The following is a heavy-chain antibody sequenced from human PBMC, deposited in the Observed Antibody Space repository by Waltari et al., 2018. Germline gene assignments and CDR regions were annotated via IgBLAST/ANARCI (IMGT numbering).Heavy chain of an antibody. V-gene: IGHV1-18*01. D-gene: IGHD6-13*01. CDR3: ARVRQQLVRDYGMDV. CDR2: ISAYNGNT. CDR1: GYTFTSYG. J-gene: IGHJ6*02. Sequence: QVQLVQSGAEVKKPGASVKVSCKASGYTFTSYGISWVRQAPGQGLEWMGWISAYNGNTNYVQKLQGRVTMTTDTSTSTAYMERRSLRSDDTAVYYCARVRQQLVRDYGMDVWGQGTTVTVSS.